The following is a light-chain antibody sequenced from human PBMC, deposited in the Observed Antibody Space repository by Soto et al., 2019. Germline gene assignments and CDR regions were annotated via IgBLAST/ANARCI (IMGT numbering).Light chain of an antibody. J-gene: IGLJ1*01. CDR2: DND. CDR1: SSNIGSNY. Sequence: QSVLTQPTSVSAAPGQKVPISCSGSSSNIGSNYLSWYQQLPGTAPKLLIYDNDNRPSGIPDRFSGSKSGTSATLGITGLQTGDEADYYCGTWDSSLSAGYVFGTGTKVTVL. CDR3: GTWDSSLSAGYV. V-gene: IGLV1-51*01.